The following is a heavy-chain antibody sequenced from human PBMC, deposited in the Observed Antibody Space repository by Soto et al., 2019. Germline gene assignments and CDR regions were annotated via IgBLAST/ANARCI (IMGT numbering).Heavy chain of an antibody. Sequence: GGSLRLSCAASGVTFSSYSMNWVRKAPGKGLVWVSYISSSSSTRYYADSVKGRFTSSRDNAKNSLYLQMNSLRDEDTAVYYCARGPDGDNYRYYFDYWGQGTLVTVSS. CDR1: GVTFSSYS. J-gene: IGHJ4*02. V-gene: IGHV3-48*02. CDR3: ARGPDGDNYRYYFDY. D-gene: IGHD5-12*01. CDR2: ISSSSSTR.